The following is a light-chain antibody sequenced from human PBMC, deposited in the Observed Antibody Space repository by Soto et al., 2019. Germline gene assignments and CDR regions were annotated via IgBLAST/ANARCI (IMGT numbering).Light chain of an antibody. V-gene: IGLV3-21*04. Sequence: SSELTQPPSVSVAPGKTARITCGGNNIGIKSVHWYQQKPGQAPVLVIYYDSDRPSGIPERFSGSNSGNTATLTISRVEAGDEADYYCQVWDSSSDVVFGGGTKLTVL. CDR2: YDS. CDR3: QVWDSSSDVV. J-gene: IGLJ2*01. CDR1: NIGIKS.